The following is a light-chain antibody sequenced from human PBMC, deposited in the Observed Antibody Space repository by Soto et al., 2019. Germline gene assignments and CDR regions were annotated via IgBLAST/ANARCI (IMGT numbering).Light chain of an antibody. J-gene: IGLJ3*02. CDR2: GNS. CDR1: SSNIGAGYD. V-gene: IGLV1-40*01. Sequence: QSVLTQPPSVSGAPRQRVTISCTGSSSNIGAGYDVHWYQQLPGTAPKLLIYGNSNRPSGVPDRFSGSKSGASASLAITGLQAEDEADYSCQSYDISLTTWVFGGGTKVTVL. CDR3: QSYDISLTTWV.